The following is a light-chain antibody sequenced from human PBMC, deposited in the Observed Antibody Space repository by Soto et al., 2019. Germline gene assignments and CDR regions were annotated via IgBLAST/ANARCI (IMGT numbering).Light chain of an antibody. J-gene: IGKJ2*01. CDR2: GAS. Sequence: DNQMTQSPSTLSASVGDRVTITGRASQSISSWLAWYQQKPGKAPQLLIYGASTLESGVPSRFSGSGSGTEFTLTISSLQPDDFATYYCQQYNGYPYTFGQGTRLEIK. CDR1: QSISSW. CDR3: QQYNGYPYT. V-gene: IGKV1-5*01.